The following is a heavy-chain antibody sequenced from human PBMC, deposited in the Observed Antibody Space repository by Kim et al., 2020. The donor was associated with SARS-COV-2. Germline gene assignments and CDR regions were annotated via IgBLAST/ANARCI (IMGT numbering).Heavy chain of an antibody. CDR3: ARPRKAAMVSYYFDY. J-gene: IGHJ4*02. V-gene: IGHV4-34*01. CDR1: GGSFSGYY. Sequence: SETLSLTCAVYGGSFSGYYWSWIRQPPGKGLEWIGEINHSGSTNYNPSLKSRVTISVDTSKNQFSLKLSSVTAADTAVYYCARPRKAAMVSYYFDYWGQGTLVTVSS. CDR2: INHSGST. D-gene: IGHD5-18*01.